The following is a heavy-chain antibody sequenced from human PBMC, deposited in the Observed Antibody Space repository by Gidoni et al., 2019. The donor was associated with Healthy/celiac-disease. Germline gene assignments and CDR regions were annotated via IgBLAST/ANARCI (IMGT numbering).Heavy chain of an antibody. D-gene: IGHD3-3*01. CDR3: ARDCCYDCWSGYYTRYYYYGMDV. CDR2: ISYDGSNK. V-gene: IGHV3-30-3*01. J-gene: IGHJ6*02. CDR1: GFTFSSYA. Sequence: QVQLVESGGGVVQPGRSLGLSCAASGFTFSSYAMHRVRRAPGKGLVWVAVISYDGSNKYYADSVKGRFTISRDNSKNTLYLQMTSLRAEDTAVYYCARDCCYDCWSGYYTRYYYYGMDVWGQGTTVTVSS.